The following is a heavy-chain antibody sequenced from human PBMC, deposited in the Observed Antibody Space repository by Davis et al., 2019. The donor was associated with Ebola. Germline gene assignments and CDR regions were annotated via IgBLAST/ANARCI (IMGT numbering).Heavy chain of an antibody. J-gene: IGHJ4*02. CDR3: GRDLGYYGDLIDY. Sequence: GESLKTPCAASGFTFSNYAMNWVRQAPGKGLEWVAGTSATSDTTYYANSVKGRFTIPRDSSTKTLFLQLNSLRTEDTAVYFCGRDLGYYGDLIDYWGQGTLVTVSS. V-gene: IGHV3-23*01. D-gene: IGHD4-17*01. CDR1: GFTFSNYA. CDR2: TSATSDTT.